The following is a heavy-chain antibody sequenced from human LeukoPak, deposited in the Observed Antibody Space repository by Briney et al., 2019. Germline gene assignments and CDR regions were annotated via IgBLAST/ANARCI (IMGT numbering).Heavy chain of an antibody. D-gene: IGHD5-18*01. Sequence: SETLSLTCTVSGGSISSYYWSWIRQPPGKGLEWIGYIYYNGSTNYNPSLKSRVTISVDTSKNQFSLKLSSVTAADTAVYYCARGGYSYDNWFDPWGQGTLVTVSS. CDR2: IYYNGST. J-gene: IGHJ5*02. V-gene: IGHV4-59*01. CDR3: ARGGYSYDNWFDP. CDR1: GGSISSYY.